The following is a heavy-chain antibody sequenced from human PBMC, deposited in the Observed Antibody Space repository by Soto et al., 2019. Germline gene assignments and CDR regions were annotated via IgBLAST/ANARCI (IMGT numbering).Heavy chain of an antibody. Sequence: SVKVSCKASGGTFSSYSISWVRQAPGQGLEWMGGIIPIFGTANYAQKFQGSVTITADESTSTAYMELSSLRSEDTAVYYCARENLRVVPAARGDNWFDSWGQGTLVTVSS. V-gene: IGHV1-69*13. J-gene: IGHJ5*01. CDR3: ARENLRVVPAARGDNWFDS. D-gene: IGHD2-2*01. CDR1: GGTFSSYS. CDR2: IIPIFGTA.